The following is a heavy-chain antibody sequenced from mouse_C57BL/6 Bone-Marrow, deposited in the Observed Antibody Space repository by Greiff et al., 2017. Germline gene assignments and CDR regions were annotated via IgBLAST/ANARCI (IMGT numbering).Heavy chain of an antibody. D-gene: IGHD2-10*02. J-gene: IGHJ2*01. V-gene: IGHV1-76*01. CDR1: GYTFTDYY. Sequence: VKLMESGAELVRPGASVKLSCKASGYTFTDYYINWVKQRPGQGLEWIARIYPGSGNTYYNEKFKGKATLTAEKSSSTAYMQLSSLTSEDSAVYFCARRGYGNYYVDYWGQGTTLTVSS. CDR2: IYPGSGNT. CDR3: ARRGYGNYYVDY.